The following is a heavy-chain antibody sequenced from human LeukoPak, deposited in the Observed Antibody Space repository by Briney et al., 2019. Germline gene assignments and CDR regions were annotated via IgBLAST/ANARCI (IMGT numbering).Heavy chain of an antibody. CDR2: INHSGST. CDR1: GGSFSGYY. V-gene: IGHV4-34*01. CDR3: AAPRGYYYGSGTNYTDPFVDY. D-gene: IGHD3-10*01. Sequence: SETLSLTCAVYGGSFSGYYWSWTRQPLGKGLEWIGEINHSGSTNYNPSLKSRVTISVDKSKNQFSLKLSSVTAADTAVYYCAAPRGYYYGSGTNYTDPFVDYWGQGTLVTVSS. J-gene: IGHJ4*02.